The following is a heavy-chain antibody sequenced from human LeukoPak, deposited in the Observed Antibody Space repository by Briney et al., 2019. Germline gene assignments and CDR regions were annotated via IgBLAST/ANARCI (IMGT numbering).Heavy chain of an antibody. Sequence: GGSLRLSCAASGLSFSSYGVHWVRQAPGKGLEWVSSITSTGSYTFYADSVKGRFTISRDNAKNSLYLQMNSLRAEDTAIYYCARDPYSGSYGDSYYYYMDVWGKGTTVTISS. CDR3: ARDPYSGSYGDSYYYYMDV. V-gene: IGHV3-21*01. J-gene: IGHJ6*03. CDR1: GLSFSSYG. D-gene: IGHD1-26*01. CDR2: ITSTGSYT.